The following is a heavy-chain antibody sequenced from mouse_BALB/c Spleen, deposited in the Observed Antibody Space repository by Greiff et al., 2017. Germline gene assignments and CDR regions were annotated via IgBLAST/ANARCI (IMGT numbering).Heavy chain of an antibody. V-gene: IGHV1S56*01. CDR2: IYPGNVNT. D-gene: IGHD2-2*01. Sequence: QVQLQQSGPELVKPGASVRISCKASGYTFTSYYIHWVKQRPGQGLEWIGWIYPGNVNTKYNEKFKGKATLTADKSSSTAYMQLSSLTSEDSAVYFWAGYDGPWYFDVWGAGTTVTVSS. CDR1: GYTFTSYY. J-gene: IGHJ1*01. CDR3: AGYDGPWYFDV.